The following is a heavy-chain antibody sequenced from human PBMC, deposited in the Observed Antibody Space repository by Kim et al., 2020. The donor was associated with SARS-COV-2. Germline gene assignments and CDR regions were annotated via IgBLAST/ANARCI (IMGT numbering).Heavy chain of an antibody. Sequence: LKIRVTISVDTSKNQFSLKLSSVTAADTAVYYCARRESYGSGSYGSAADYWGQGTLVTVSS. V-gene: IGHV4-34*01. D-gene: IGHD3-10*01. CDR3: ARRESYGSGSYGSAADY. J-gene: IGHJ4*02.